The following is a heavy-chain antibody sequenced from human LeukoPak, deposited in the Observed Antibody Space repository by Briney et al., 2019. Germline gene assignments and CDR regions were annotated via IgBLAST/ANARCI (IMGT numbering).Heavy chain of an antibody. CDR1: GGSISSYY. CDR3: ARQSGPPIYYYYYYMDV. V-gene: IGHV4-39*01. CDR2: IYYSGST. Sequence: PSETLSLTCTVSGGSISSYYWGWIRQPPGKGLEWIGSIYYSGSTYYNPSLKSRVTISVDTSKNQFSLKLSSVTAADTAVYYCARQSGPPIYYYYYYMDVWGKGTTVTVSS. J-gene: IGHJ6*03.